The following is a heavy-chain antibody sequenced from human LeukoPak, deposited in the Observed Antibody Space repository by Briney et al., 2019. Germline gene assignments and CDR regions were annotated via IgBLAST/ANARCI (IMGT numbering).Heavy chain of an antibody. CDR3: ARDDYYYYYMDV. CDR2: MYSSGST. Sequence: SETLSLTCTVSGGSISSGGYYWTWIRQPAGKGLEWIGHMYSSGSTSYNPSLKSRVTISVDTSKKQFSLKLSSVTAADTAVYYCARDDYYYYYMDVWAKGTTVTVSS. J-gene: IGHJ6*03. CDR1: GGSISSGGYY. V-gene: IGHV4-61*09.